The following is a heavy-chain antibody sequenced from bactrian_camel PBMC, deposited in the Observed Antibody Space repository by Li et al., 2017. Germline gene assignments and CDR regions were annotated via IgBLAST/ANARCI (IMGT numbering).Heavy chain of an antibody. D-gene: IGHD2*01. CDR2: IYTGGGST. Sequence: HVQLVESGGGSVQAGGSLRLSCSYSGSTFNNQFMAWFRQPVGKEREGVAAIYTGGGSTYYRSSVKGRFTISRDNAENTLYLQMNSLKLEDTGLYYCAADLAPVGACSGGFLRSADFNYWGQGTQVTVS. CDR3: AADLAPVGACSGGFLRSADFNY. CDR1: GSTFNNQF. V-gene: IGHV3S54*01. J-gene: IGHJ6*01.